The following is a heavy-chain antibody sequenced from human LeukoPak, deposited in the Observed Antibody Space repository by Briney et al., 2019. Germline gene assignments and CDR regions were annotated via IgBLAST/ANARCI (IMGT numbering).Heavy chain of an antibody. J-gene: IGHJ4*02. CDR1: EFTFSSYA. V-gene: IGHV3-23*01. Sequence: PGGSLRLSCAASEFTFSSYAMSWVRQAPGKGLEWVSGISASGDNTYYADSVKGRFTISRDNSKNTLFLQMNSLRAEDTAVYYCTKYCGGDCSPGGYWGQGTLVTVSS. D-gene: IGHD2-21*02. CDR2: ISASGDNT. CDR3: TKYCGGDCSPGGY.